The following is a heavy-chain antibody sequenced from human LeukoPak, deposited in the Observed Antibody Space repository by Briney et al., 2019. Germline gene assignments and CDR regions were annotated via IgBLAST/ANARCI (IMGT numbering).Heavy chain of an antibody. J-gene: IGHJ4*02. D-gene: IGHD3-22*01. CDR3: ARDGNYYDSSGYYYQLDY. Sequence: PGGSLRLSRAASGFTFSDYYMSWIRQAPGKGLEWVSYISSSSSYTNYADSVKGRFTISRDNAKNSLYLQMNSLRAGDTAVYYCARDGNYYDSSGYYYQLDYWGQGTLVTVSS. CDR1: GFTFSDYY. CDR2: ISSSSSYT. V-gene: IGHV3-11*06.